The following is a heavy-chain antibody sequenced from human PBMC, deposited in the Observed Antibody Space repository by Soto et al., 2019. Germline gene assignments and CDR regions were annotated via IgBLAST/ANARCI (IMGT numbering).Heavy chain of an antibody. J-gene: IGHJ4*02. D-gene: IGHD1-26*01. Sequence: GALRLCCALAGLTLSSYSMNWVRQAPGKGLEWVSYISSSSSTIYYADSVKGRFTISRDNAKNSLYLQMNSLRDEDTAVYYRARDGVGATRRRDYWGQGTLVTVSS. CDR3: ARDGVGATRRRDY. CDR2: ISSSSSTI. CDR1: GLTLSSYS. V-gene: IGHV3-48*02.